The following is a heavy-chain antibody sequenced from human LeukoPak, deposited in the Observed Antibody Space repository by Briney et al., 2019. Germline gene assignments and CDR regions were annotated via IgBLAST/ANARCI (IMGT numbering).Heavy chain of an antibody. CDR1: GYTFTGYY. Sequence: ASVNVSCKASGYTFTGYYMHWVRQAPGQGLEWMGWINPNSGGTNYAQKFQGRVTMTRDTSISTAYMELTRLTSDDTAVYYCVGSNWAAGAAFDSWGQGTQVTVSS. V-gene: IGHV1-2*02. D-gene: IGHD6-13*01. CDR3: VGSNWAAGAAFDS. J-gene: IGHJ4*02. CDR2: INPNSGGT.